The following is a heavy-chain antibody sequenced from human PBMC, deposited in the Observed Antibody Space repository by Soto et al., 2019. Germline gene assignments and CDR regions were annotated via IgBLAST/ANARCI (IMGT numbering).Heavy chain of an antibody. CDR2: LAHDGRTT. CDR3: ARDWGSRGWYTWFDP. J-gene: IGHJ5*02. CDR1: GFTVNDYG. Sequence: QVHLVESGGGVVQPGRSLRLSCAASGFTVNDYGMHWDRQAPGKGLEWVAILAHDGRTTYFGDSERGRFTVSRDESENTLYLQMDNPRTDDTAICYCARDWGSRGWYTWFDPWGQGILVTVSS. V-gene: IGHV3-30*03. D-gene: IGHD6-19*01.